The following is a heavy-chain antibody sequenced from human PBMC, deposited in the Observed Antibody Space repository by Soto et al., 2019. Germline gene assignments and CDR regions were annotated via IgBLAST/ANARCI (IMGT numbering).Heavy chain of an antibody. CDR2: INPNSGGT. J-gene: IGHJ6*02. V-gene: IGHV1-2*02. Sequence: ASVKVSCKASGYTFTGYYMHWVRQAPGQGLEWMGWINPNSGGTNYAQKFQGRVTMTRDTSISTAYMELSRLRSDDTAVYYCARDRVVVVPAAISYGMDVWGQGTTVTVSS. D-gene: IGHD2-2*01. CDR1: GYTFTGYY. CDR3: ARDRVVVVPAAISYGMDV.